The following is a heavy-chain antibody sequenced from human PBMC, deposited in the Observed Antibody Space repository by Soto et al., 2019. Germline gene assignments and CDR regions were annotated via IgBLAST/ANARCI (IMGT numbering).Heavy chain of an antibody. CDR1: GYSFTSYW. V-gene: IGHV5-10-1*03. CDR2: IDPSDSYT. D-gene: IGHD6-13*01. J-gene: IGHJ4*02. CDR3: ARRGSVGSSSWYDVDY. Sequence: EVQLVQSGAEVKKPGESLRISCKGSGYSFTSYWISWVRQMPGKGLEWMGRIDPSDSYTNYSPSFQGHVTISADKSISTAYLQWSSLKASDTAMYYCARRGSVGSSSWYDVDYWGQGTLVTVSS.